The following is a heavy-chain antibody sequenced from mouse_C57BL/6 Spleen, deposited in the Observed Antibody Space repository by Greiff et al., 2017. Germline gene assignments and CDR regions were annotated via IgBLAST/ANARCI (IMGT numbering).Heavy chain of an antibody. Sequence: EVQLVESGGGLVKPGGSLKLSCAASGFTFSDYGMHWVRQAPEKGLEWVAYISSGSSTIYYADTVKGRFTISRDNAKNTLFLQMTSLRSEDTAMYYCARSRSSYGYLDYWGQGTTLTVSS. J-gene: IGHJ2*01. V-gene: IGHV5-17*01. CDR2: ISSGSSTI. CDR3: ARSRSSYGYLDY. D-gene: IGHD1-1*01. CDR1: GFTFSDYG.